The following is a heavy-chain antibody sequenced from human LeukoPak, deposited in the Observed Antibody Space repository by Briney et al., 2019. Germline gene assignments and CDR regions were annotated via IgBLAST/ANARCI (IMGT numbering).Heavy chain of an antibody. V-gene: IGHV1-46*01. Sequence: GASVKVSCKASGYTFTTYYIHWVRQAPGQGLEWMGIINPGGALRAYAQKFQGRATMTTDRSTSTVYMELSSLRSEDTAVYYCARDTANYYYDSSGYYFDYWGQGTLVTVSS. CDR2: INPGGALR. CDR1: GYTFTTYY. CDR3: ARDTANYYYDSSGYYFDY. D-gene: IGHD3-22*01. J-gene: IGHJ4*02.